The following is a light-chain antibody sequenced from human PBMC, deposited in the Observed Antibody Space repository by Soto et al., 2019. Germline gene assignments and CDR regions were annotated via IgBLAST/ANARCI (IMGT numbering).Light chain of an antibody. Sequence: DIPMTQSPSSLSASVGDTVTITCRASQGIIDYLAWFQQRPGQAPKLLIYAAYTLHTGVPSRFSGSGAGGSGAGTEFTLTISSLQPEDVGTYYCQKYDTAPQTFGPGTSVEIK. J-gene: IGKJ1*01. CDR1: QGIIDY. CDR2: AAY. CDR3: QKYDTAPQT. V-gene: IGKV1-27*01.